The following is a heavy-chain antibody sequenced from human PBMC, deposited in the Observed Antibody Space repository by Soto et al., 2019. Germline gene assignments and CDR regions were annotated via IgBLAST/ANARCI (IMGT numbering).Heavy chain of an antibody. J-gene: IGHJ5*02. CDR3: ARGRIIVAGGFDP. CDR1: GYTFTSYD. CDR2: MNPSTGNP. Sequence: QVQLVQSGAEVKKPGASVKVSCKASGYTFTSYDIIWVRQATGQGLEWMGWMNPSTGNPDSAEKFQGRLTMTRNTSISTVYMELSSLSFEDTAVYYCARGRIIVAGGFDPWGQGTLVTVSS. V-gene: IGHV1-8*01. D-gene: IGHD6-19*01.